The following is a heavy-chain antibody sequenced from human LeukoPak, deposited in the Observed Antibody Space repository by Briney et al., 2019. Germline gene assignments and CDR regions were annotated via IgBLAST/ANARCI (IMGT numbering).Heavy chain of an antibody. D-gene: IGHD1-26*01. CDR1: GDSISRYY. Sequence: SETLSLTCTVSGDSISRYYWSWIRQPAGKGLEWIGRIYNGGIITYNPSLKSRVTMSVDTSNNQFSLKLNSVTAADTAVYYCARGPGAASQEAFDYWGQGTLVTVSS. CDR2: IYNGGII. J-gene: IGHJ4*02. CDR3: ARGPGAASQEAFDY. V-gene: IGHV4-4*07.